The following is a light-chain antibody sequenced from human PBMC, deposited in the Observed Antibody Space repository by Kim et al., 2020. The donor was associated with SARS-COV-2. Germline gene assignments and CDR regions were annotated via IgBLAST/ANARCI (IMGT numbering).Light chain of an antibody. CDR2: YDT. V-gene: IGLV3-21*04. CDR1: DIGRKH. J-gene: IGLJ1*01. CDR3: QVWDSSSGSYYV. Sequence: SYELTQPPSLSVAPGQTARITCGGNDIGRKHVQWYQQKPGQAPVQVIYYDTDRPSGIPDRFSGSNSGNTATLTISGVEAGDEADYYCQVWDSSSGSYYVFGTGTKVTVL.